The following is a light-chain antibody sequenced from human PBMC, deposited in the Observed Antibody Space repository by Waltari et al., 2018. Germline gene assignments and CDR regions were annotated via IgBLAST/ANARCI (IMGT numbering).Light chain of an antibody. V-gene: IGKV3-20*01. Sequence: ENVLTQSPATLSLSPGESATLSCRTSQSVGRDYLGWYQQKPGQAPRILIRGTSSRDTGISDRFRGSGSGTDFTLTISRLEPEDFAVYYCQQSATAPWTFGQGTRVEVK. CDR3: QQSATAPWT. CDR2: GTS. J-gene: IGKJ1*01. CDR1: QSVGRDY.